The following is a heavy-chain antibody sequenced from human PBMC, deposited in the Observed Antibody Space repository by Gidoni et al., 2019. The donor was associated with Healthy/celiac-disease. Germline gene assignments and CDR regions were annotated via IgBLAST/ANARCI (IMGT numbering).Heavy chain of an antibody. V-gene: IGHV4-61*02. CDR3: ARARDSSGYYIGYYYGMDV. J-gene: IGHJ6*02. D-gene: IGHD3-22*01. CDR1: GGSISSGRYY. CDR2: IYTSGST. Sequence: QVQLQESGPGLVKPSQTLSLTCTVSGGSISSGRYYWSWIRQPAGKGLEWIGRIYTSGSTNYNPSLKSRVTISVDTSKNQFSLKLSSVTAADTAVYYCARARDSSGYYIGYYYGMDVWGQGTTVTVSS.